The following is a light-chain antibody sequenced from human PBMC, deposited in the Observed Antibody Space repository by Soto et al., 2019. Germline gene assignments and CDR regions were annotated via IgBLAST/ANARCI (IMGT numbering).Light chain of an antibody. Sequence: QSVLTQPPSASATPGQTVTISCSGRYSNIGSNFVSWYQRLPGTAPKLLIYSINQRPSGVPDRFSGSKSGTSASLTISGLQSEDEAYYFCSSWDDSLDGPVFGGGTQLTV. CDR1: YSNIGSNF. CDR3: SSWDDSLDGPV. J-gene: IGLJ3*02. CDR2: SIN. V-gene: IGLV1-44*01.